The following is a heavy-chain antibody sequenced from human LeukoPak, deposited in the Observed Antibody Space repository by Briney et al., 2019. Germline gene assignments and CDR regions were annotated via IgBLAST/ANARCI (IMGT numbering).Heavy chain of an antibody. CDR1: GGSFSGYY. V-gene: IGHV4-34*01. Sequence: SETLSLTCAVYGGSFSGYYWSWIRQPPGKGLEWIGEINHSVSTNYNPSLKSRVTISVDTSKNQFSLKLSSVTAADTAVYYCARGDRLLWFGELTISRIHNWFDPWGQGTLVPVSS. CDR3: ARGDRLLWFGELTISRIHNWFDP. D-gene: IGHD3-10*01. CDR2: INHSVST. J-gene: IGHJ5*02.